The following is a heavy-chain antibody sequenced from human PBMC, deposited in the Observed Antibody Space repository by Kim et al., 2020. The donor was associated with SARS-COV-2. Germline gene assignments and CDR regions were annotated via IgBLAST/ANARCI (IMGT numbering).Heavy chain of an antibody. D-gene: IGHD2-2*01. V-gene: IGHV3-23*01. CDR2: ISGSGEST. CDR1: GFTFSTYA. CDR3: AKDIMRCSSTRCHRYYY. J-gene: IGHJ6*01. Sequence: GGSLRLSCAASGFTFSTYAMNWVRQAPGKGLEWVSAISGSGESTYYADSVKGRFTISRDNYKNTLYLLMDSLRAEDTSVYYCAKDIMRCSSTRCHRYYY.